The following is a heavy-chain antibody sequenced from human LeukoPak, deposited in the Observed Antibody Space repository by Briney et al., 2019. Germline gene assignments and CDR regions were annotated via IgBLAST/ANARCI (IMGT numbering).Heavy chain of an antibody. CDR2: IMQDGREK. D-gene: IGHD5-24*01. Sequence: RRCLRLSCAASGFTLSYYWMTWVRRAPGKGLEWVANIMQDGREKYYVDSVKGRFTISKDNAKNSLYLQMNSLRAEDTAVYYCARHSAGYTTFFDYWGQGTLVTVSS. CDR1: GFTLSYYW. V-gene: IGHV3-7*04. CDR3: ARHSAGYTTFFDY. J-gene: IGHJ4*02.